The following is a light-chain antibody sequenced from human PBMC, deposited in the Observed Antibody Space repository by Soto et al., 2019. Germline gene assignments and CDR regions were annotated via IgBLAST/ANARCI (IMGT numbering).Light chain of an antibody. CDR2: EVS. J-gene: IGLJ1*01. CDR3: SSYTSSTTYV. V-gene: IGLV2-14*01. CDR1: RRDVGGYNY. Sequence: QSALTQPAAVSGSTGQSITISCTGTRRDVGGYNYVSWYQQHTGKAPKPMIYEVSNRPSGVSNRFSGSRSGDTASLTISGLQAEDEADYYCSSYTSSTTYVFGTGTKVTVL.